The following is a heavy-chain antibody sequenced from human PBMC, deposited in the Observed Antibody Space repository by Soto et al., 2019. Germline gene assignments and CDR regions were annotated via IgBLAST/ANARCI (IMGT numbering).Heavy chain of an antibody. CDR1: GFTVGRNY. CDR3: ASIYGWGYDAFDI. J-gene: IGHJ3*02. V-gene: IGHV3-66*01. D-gene: IGHD3-10*01. CDR2: IYSGGST. Sequence: GGSLRLSCAASGFTVGRNYMRWVRQAPGKGLEWVSVIYSGGSTYYADSVKGRFTISRDNSKNTLYHQMNSLRAEDTAVYYCASIYGWGYDAFDIWGQGTMVTVSS.